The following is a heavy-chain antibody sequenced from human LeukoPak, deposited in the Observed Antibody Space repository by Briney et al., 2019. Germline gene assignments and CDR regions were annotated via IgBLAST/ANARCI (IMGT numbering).Heavy chain of an antibody. V-gene: IGHV1-69*01. D-gene: IGHD4-23*01. CDR2: IIPIFGTA. CDR1: GGTFSSYA. J-gene: IGHJ4*02. Sequence: ASVKVSCKASGGTFSSYAISWVRQAPGQGLGWMGGIIPIFGTANYAQKFQGRVTITADESTSTAYMELSSLRSEDTAVYYCAGFERGNSDYWGQGTLVTVSS. CDR3: AGFERGNSDY.